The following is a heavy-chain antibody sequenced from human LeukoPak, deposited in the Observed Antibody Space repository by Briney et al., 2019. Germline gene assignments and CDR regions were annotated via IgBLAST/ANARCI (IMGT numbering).Heavy chain of an antibody. CDR1: GGSISSGGYY. D-gene: IGHD3-16*01. V-gene: IGHV4-30-2*01. J-gene: IGHJ4*02. CDR3: ARAGPLWSSDYIHPFDY. Sequence: SETLSLTCTVSGGSISSGGYYWSWIRQPPGKGLEWIGYIYHSGSTYYNPSLKSRVTISVDRSKNHFSLKLKSVTNADTAVYYCARAGPLWSSDYIHPFDYWGQGTLVTVSS. CDR2: IYHSGST.